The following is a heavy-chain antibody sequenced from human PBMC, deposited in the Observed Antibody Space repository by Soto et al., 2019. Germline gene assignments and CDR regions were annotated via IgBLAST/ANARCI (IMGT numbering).Heavy chain of an antibody. J-gene: IGHJ4*01. CDR3: VRARATKSRPDY. V-gene: IGHV3-21*06. CDR1: GFTFSLYS. CDR2: ISSTSTYI. Sequence: GGSLRLSCAASGFTFSLYSMIWVRRAPGKGLEWVSPISSTSTYIYFADSLKGRLTLSRDNAKNSLFLQMDSLRAEDTAIYYCVRARATKSRPDYCGHGTLFTVSS. D-gene: IGHD2-8*01.